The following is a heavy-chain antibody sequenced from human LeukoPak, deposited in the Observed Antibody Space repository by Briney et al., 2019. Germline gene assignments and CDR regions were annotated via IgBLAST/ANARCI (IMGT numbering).Heavy chain of an antibody. Sequence: PSETLSLTCAVYGGSSSGYYWSWIRQPPGKGLEWIGEINHSGSTNYNPSLKSRVTISVDTSKNQFSLKLSSVTAADTAVYYCARANWGSHYFDYWGQGTLVTVSS. V-gene: IGHV4-34*01. J-gene: IGHJ4*02. D-gene: IGHD7-27*01. CDR1: GGSSSGYY. CDR3: ARANWGSHYFDY. CDR2: INHSGST.